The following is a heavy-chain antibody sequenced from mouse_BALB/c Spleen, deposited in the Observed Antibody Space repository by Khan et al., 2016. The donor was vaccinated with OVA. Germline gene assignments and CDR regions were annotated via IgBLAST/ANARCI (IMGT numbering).Heavy chain of an antibody. CDR1: GYTFTEYT. V-gene: IGHV1-18*01. J-gene: IGHJ3*01. Sequence: VRLQQSGPELVKPGASVKISCKTSGYTFTEYTMHWVKQGHGKSLEWIGGINPNNGGTSYNQKFKGKATWTVDKSSSTAYMDLRSLTSEDSAVYYCSRDRNYHGFPYWGQGTLVTVFA. CDR2: INPNNGGT. D-gene: IGHD2-1*01. CDR3: SRDRNYHGFPY.